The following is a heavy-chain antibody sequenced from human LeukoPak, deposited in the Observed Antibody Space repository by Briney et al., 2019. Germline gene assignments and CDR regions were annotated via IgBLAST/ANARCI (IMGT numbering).Heavy chain of an antibody. D-gene: IGHD2-15*01. J-gene: IGHJ4*02. CDR2: IRYDGSNK. CDR1: GFIFNNYA. CDR3: AKRPLGYCSGGSCYLDY. Sequence: PGGSLRLSCAASGFIFNNYAMHWVRQAPGKGLEWVTFIRYDGSNKYYADSVKGRFTISRDNSKNTLYLQMNSLRAEDTAVYYCAKRPLGYCSGGSCYLDYWGQGTLVTVSS. V-gene: IGHV3-30*02.